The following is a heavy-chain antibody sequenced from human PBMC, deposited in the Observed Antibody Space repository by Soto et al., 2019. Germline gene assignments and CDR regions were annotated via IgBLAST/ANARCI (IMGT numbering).Heavy chain of an antibody. D-gene: IGHD6-13*01. CDR3: ARHTPSSSWYLGGDY. J-gene: IGHJ4*02. V-gene: IGHV4-39*01. Sequence: SETLSLTCTVSGGSINSSSYYWGWIRQPPGKGLEWIGSIYYSGSTYYNPSLKSRVTISVDTSKNQFSLKLSSVTAADTAVYYCARHTPSSSWYLGGDYWGQGTLVTVSS. CDR2: IYYSGST. CDR1: GGSINSSSYY.